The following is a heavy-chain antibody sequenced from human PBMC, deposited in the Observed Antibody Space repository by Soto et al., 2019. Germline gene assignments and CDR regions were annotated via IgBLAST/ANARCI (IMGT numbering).Heavy chain of an antibody. D-gene: IGHD2-2*01. V-gene: IGHV3-33*01. Sequence: QVQLVESGGGVVQPGRSLRLSCAASGFTFSSYGMHWVHQAPGKGLEWVAVIWHDGSKKYYADSVKGRFTISRDNSKNTLYLQMNSLRAEDTAVYYCARASCSSTSCYALDYYYYGMDVWGQGTTVTVSS. CDR1: GFTFSSYG. CDR3: ARASCSSTSCYALDYYYYGMDV. J-gene: IGHJ6*02. CDR2: IWHDGSKK.